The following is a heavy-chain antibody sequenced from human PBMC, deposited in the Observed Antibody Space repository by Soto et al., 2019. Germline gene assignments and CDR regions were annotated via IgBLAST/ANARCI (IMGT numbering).Heavy chain of an antibody. Sequence: GSLRLSCAASGFTFSSYWLSWVRQAPRKGLEWVANIKQDGSEKYYVDSVKGRFTISRDNAKNSLYLQMNSLRAEDTAVYYCARDNYYYYGMDVWGQGTTVTVSS. J-gene: IGHJ6*02. CDR2: IKQDGSEK. CDR3: ARDNYYYYGMDV. CDR1: GFTFSSYW. V-gene: IGHV3-7*01.